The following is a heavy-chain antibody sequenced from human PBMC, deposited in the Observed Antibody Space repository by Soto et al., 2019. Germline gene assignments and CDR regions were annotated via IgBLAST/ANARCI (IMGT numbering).Heavy chain of an antibody. D-gene: IGHD3-9*01. J-gene: IGHJ5*02. CDR1: GNTVPNYA. V-gene: IGHV1-3*01. CDR2: INGGNGNT. CDR3: ARAHYDILTGYSLNWFDP. Sequence: ASVKVSCKASGNTVPNYAIHWVRQAPGQRLEWMGWINGGNGNTKYSQKFQGRVTITRDTSASTACMELSSLRSEDTAVYYCARAHYDILTGYSLNWFDPWGQGTLVTVSS.